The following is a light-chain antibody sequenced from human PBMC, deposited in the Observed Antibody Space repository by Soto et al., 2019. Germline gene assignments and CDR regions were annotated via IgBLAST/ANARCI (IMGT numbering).Light chain of an antibody. CDR3: QQYGSSRT. CDR2: DAS. J-gene: IGKJ1*01. CDR1: QSVNSNY. V-gene: IGKV3-20*01. Sequence: TLCLSPGERVTLSCRASQSVNSNYLAWYQQRPGQAPRLLIFDASSRATAIPDRFSGSGSGTDFTLTINRLEPEDFAVYYCQQYGSSRTFGQGTKVDIK.